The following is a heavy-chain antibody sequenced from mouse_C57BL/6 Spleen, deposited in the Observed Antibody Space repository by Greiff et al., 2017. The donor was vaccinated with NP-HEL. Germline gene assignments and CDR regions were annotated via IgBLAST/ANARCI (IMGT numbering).Heavy chain of an antibody. Sequence: QVQLQQPGAELVKPGASVKLSCKASGYTFTSYWMHWVKQRPGQGLEWIGMIHPNSGSTNYNEKFKSKATLPVDKSSRTAYMQLSSRTSEDSAVYYCAKRGSSGYYAMDYWGQGTSVTVSS. CDR2: IHPNSGST. D-gene: IGHD3-2*02. CDR3: AKRGSSGYYAMDY. J-gene: IGHJ4*01. V-gene: IGHV1-64*01. CDR1: GYTFTSYW.